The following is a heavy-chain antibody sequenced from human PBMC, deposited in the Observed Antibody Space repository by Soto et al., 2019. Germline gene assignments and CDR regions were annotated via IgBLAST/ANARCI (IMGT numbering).Heavy chain of an antibody. CDR1: GYTFTSYD. Sequence: QVQLVQSGAEVKKPGASVKVSCKASGYTFTSYDINWVRQATGQGLEWMGWMNPNSGNTGYAQKFQGRVPMTRNTSISTAYMGLSSLRSQDTAVYYCARGLSEWLLSYGMDVWGQGTTVTVSS. CDR2: MNPNSGNT. V-gene: IGHV1-8*01. CDR3: ARGLSEWLLSYGMDV. J-gene: IGHJ6*02. D-gene: IGHD3-3*01.